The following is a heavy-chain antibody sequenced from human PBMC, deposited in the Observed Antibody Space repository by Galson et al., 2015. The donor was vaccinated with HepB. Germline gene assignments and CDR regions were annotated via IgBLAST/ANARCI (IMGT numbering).Heavy chain of an antibody. CDR3: AYGVDV. CDR2: TYYRSKWQK. CDR1: GDSVSANTAV. J-gene: IGHJ6*02. V-gene: IGHV6-1*01. Sequence: CAISGDSVSANTAVWNWIRQSPPRGLEWLGRTYYRSKWQKDYAVSMKSRITISTDTSRNQVSLQLNSMSPEDTAVYYCAYGVDVWGQGTTVTVSS.